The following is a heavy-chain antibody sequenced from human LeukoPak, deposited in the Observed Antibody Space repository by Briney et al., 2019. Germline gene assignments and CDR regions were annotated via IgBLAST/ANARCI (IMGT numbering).Heavy chain of an antibody. Sequence: ASVKVSCKASGGTFSLFAFSWVRQAPGQGLEWMGRIIPLTGTPVYAQTFQDRVTITADISTRTAYLELNTLRSEDTAIHYCAIAVGGNNIWFESWGQGTLVTVSS. CDR3: AIAVGGNNIWFES. D-gene: IGHD1-26*01. CDR1: GGTFSLFA. CDR2: IIPLTGTP. J-gene: IGHJ5*01. V-gene: IGHV1-69*06.